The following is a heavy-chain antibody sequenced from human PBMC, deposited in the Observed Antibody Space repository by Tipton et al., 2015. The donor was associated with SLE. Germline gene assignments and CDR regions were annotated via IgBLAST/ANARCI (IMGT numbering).Heavy chain of an antibody. CDR1: GGSIIGYY. Sequence: TLSLTCTVSGGSIIGYYWSWIRQSPGKGLEWTGEITHSGGTNYNPSLKSRLTMSVDTSKNQFTLKLSSVTAADTAVYYCARFRDEYYYYAMDVWGQGTTVTVSS. CDR3: ARFRDEYYYYAMDV. V-gene: IGHV4-34*10. CDR2: ITHSGGT. J-gene: IGHJ6*02.